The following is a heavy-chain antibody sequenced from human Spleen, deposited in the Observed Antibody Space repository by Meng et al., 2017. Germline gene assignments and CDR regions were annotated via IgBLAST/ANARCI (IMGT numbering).Heavy chain of an antibody. CDR1: GGTFSSYG. J-gene: IGHJ3*02. Sequence: SVKVSCKASGGTFSSYGITWVRQAPGQGLEWMGGIIPIFGTANYAQKFQGRVTITTDESTSTAYMGLSSLTSEDTAVYYCAGSITIFGVVITDAFDIWGQGTMVTVSS. CDR2: IIPIFGTA. CDR3: AGSITIFGVVITDAFDI. V-gene: IGHV1-69*05. D-gene: IGHD3-3*01.